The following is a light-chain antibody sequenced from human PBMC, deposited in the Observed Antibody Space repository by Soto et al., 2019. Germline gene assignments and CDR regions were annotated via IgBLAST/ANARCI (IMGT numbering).Light chain of an antibody. V-gene: IGKV3-15*01. CDR1: QSLSSN. CDR2: GAS. Sequence: EIVMTQSPATLSVSPGERGTLSCRASQSLSSNLAWYQQRPGQAPRLLIYGASTRATGIPARFSGSGSGTEFTLTISSLQSEDFAVYYCQKYNNWPFTFGPGTKVDIK. J-gene: IGKJ3*01. CDR3: QKYNNWPFT.